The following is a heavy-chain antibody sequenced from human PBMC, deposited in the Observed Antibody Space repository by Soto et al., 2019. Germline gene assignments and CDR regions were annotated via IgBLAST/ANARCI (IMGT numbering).Heavy chain of an antibody. J-gene: IGHJ4*02. V-gene: IGHV4-39*01. CDR3: ASPGPDTN. Sequence: LSLTCTVSGGSISSSSYYWGWIRQPPGKGLEWIGSIYYSGSTYYNPSLKSRVTISVDTSKNQFSLKLSSVTAADTAVYYCASPGPDTNWGQGTLVTVSS. CDR2: IYYSGST. D-gene: IGHD2-2*01. CDR1: GGSISSSSYY.